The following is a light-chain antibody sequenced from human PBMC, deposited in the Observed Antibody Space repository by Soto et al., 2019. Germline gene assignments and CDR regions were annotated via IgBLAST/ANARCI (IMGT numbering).Light chain of an antibody. CDR2: GAS. J-gene: IGKJ1*01. CDR3: QQYSDSPPT. V-gene: IGKV3-20*01. Sequence: EIVLTQSPGTLSLSPGERATLSCRASQSVDNSNLAWYQQKLGRAPRLLIFGASDRATGIPDRFSGSGSGTDFTLTIDRLEPEDFAMYYCQQYSDSPPTFGQGTKVDIK. CDR1: QSVDNSN.